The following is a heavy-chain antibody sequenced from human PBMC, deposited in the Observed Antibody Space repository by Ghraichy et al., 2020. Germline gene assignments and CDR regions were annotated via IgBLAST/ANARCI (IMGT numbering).Heavy chain of an antibody. V-gene: IGHV3-23*01. D-gene: IGHD3-10*01. Sequence: GGSLRLSCAASGFTFSSYAMSWVRQAPGKGLEWVSAISGSGGSTYYADSVKGRFTISRDNSKNTLYLQMNSLRAEDTAVYYCAKEMPYGSGSPDYYFDYWGQGTLVTVSS. CDR1: GFTFSSYA. CDR2: ISGSGGST. J-gene: IGHJ4*02. CDR3: AKEMPYGSGSPDYYFDY.